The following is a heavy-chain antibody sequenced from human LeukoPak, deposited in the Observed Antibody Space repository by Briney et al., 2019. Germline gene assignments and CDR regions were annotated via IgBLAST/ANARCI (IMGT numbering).Heavy chain of an antibody. CDR2: INGDGSKT. CDR1: GFTLSSHW. D-gene: IGHD6-13*01. CDR3: ARGTVIAPGIDY. J-gene: IGHJ4*02. Sequence: PGGSVRLSCAASGFTLSSHWMHWVRHAPGKGLVWVSNINGDGSKTFYADSVKGRFTISRDNAKNTVYLQMNSLTVEDTAVYYCARGTVIAPGIDYWGQGTLATASS. V-gene: IGHV3-74*01.